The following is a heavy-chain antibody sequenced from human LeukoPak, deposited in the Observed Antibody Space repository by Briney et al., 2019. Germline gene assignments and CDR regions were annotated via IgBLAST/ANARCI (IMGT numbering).Heavy chain of an antibody. D-gene: IGHD3-3*01. CDR3: AKGSTYHEFWGGYYFDF. Sequence: PGGSLRLSCAASGFTFSHYWMHWVRQVPGKGLVWVSHINNDGSSTTYADSVKGRFTISRDNSKNTLYLQMNSLRTADTAVYFCAKGSTYHEFWGGYYFDFWGQGTLVTVSS. CDR1: GFTFSHYW. V-gene: IGHV3-74*01. J-gene: IGHJ4*02. CDR2: INNDGSST.